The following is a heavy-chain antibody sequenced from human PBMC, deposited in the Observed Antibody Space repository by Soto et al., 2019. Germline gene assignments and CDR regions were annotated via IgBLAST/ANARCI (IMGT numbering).Heavy chain of an antibody. Sequence: EVQLLESGGGLVPPGGSLRLSCAASGFTFNNYPMSWVRQAPGKGLEWVSTITNSGGVTDYADSVKGRFSISRDNSRNTLFLHMNSLRAEDTASYYCAKGEFCGGDCYSYFDYWGQGTLVSVSS. CDR2: ITNSGGVT. J-gene: IGHJ4*02. CDR1: GFTFNNYP. D-gene: IGHD2-21*02. CDR3: AKGEFCGGDCYSYFDY. V-gene: IGHV3-23*01.